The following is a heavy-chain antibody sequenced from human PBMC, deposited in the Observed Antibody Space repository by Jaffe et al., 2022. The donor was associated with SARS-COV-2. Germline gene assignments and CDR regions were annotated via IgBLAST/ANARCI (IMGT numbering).Heavy chain of an antibody. CDR1: GGSITSYY. Sequence: QVQLQESGPGLVKPSETLSLTCTVSGGSITSYYWSWIRQPPGKGLEWIGYIYYSGGTHSSPSLKNRVTISVDASKNQLSLSLNSVTAADTAVYYCARDGGPMVRGVNDAFDIWGQGTMVTVSS. CDR2: IYYSGGT. V-gene: IGHV4-59*01. CDR3: ARDGGPMVRGVNDAFDI. J-gene: IGHJ3*02. D-gene: IGHD3-10*01.